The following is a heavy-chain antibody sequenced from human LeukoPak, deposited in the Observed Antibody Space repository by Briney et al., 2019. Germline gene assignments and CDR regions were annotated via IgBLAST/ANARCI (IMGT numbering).Heavy chain of an antibody. Sequence: SETLSLTCTVSGGSISSNNYYWNWIRQPAGKGLEWIGRIYTSGSTSGSTNYNPSLKSRVTISVDTSKNQFSLKLSSVTAADTAVYYCARRPVYSGSALGLDYFDSWGQGTLVTVSS. J-gene: IGHJ4*02. V-gene: IGHV4-61*02. CDR1: GGSISSNNYY. CDR2: IYTSGSTSGST. CDR3: ARRPVYSGSALGLDYFDS. D-gene: IGHD3-10*01.